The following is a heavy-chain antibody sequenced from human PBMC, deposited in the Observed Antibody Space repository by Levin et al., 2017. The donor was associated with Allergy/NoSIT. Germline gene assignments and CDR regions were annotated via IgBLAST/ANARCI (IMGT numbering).Heavy chain of an antibody. Sequence: ASVKVSCKASGFTFTFYAFTWVRQAPGQGLEWMGWISPYNGDTKYAQRFQDRVTMTTDTSTSTAYMELRSLRSADTAMYFCAREMAETAADAFDIWGQGTMVTVSS. CDR2: ISPYNGDT. CDR1: GFTFTFYA. J-gene: IGHJ3*02. V-gene: IGHV1-18*01. CDR3: AREMAETAADAFDI. D-gene: IGHD2-8*01.